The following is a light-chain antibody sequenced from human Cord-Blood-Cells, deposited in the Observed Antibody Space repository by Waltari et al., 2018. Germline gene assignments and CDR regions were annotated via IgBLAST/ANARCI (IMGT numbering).Light chain of an antibody. CDR3: SSYTSSSTLV. J-gene: IGLJ2*01. CDR2: EVS. V-gene: IGLV2-14*01. CDR1: SSDVGGYNY. Sequence: PGQSITISCTGTSSDVGGYNYVSWYQQHPGKAPKLMIYEVSNRPSGVSNRFSGSKSGNTASLTISGLQAEDEADYYFSSYTSSSTLVFGGGTKLTVL.